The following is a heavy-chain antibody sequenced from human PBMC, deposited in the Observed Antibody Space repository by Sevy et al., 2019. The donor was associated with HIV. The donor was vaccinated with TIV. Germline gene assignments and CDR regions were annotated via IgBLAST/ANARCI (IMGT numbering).Heavy chain of an antibody. Sequence: ASVKVSCKASGYTFTSNYMHWVRQAPGQGLEWMGIINPSGVSASYAQKFQGRVTVTRDTSTSTVYMELSSLRSEDTAVYDCVRDRAAAGKKYYYYGLDVWGQGTTVTVSS. J-gene: IGHJ6*02. V-gene: IGHV1-46*01. CDR2: INPSGVSA. CDR3: VRDRAAAGKKYYYYGLDV. D-gene: IGHD6-13*01. CDR1: GYTFTSNY.